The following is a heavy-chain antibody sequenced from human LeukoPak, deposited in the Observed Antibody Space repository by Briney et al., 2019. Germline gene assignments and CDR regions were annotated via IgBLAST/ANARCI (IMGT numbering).Heavy chain of an antibody. D-gene: IGHD2-15*01. Sequence: GGSLRLSCAASGFTFSSYAMHWVRQAPGKGLEWVAVISYDGSNKYYADSVKGRFTISRDNSKNTLYLQMNSLRAEDTAVYYCARDLYDCSGGSCYPVSYYYYGMDVWGQGTTVTVSS. CDR2: ISYDGSNK. CDR3: ARDLYDCSGGSCYPVSYYYYGMDV. CDR1: GFTFSSYA. V-gene: IGHV3-30*04. J-gene: IGHJ6*02.